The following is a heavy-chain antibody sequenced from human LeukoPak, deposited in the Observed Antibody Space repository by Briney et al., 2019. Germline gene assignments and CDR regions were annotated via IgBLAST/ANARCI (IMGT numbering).Heavy chain of an antibody. V-gene: IGHV4-31*03. CDR1: SGSISSGVYY. J-gene: IGHJ5*02. D-gene: IGHD2-8*01. CDR3: ARVICTNGVCFNWFDP. Sequence: PSETLSLTCPVSSGSISSGVYYWSWIRQHPGKGLEWIGYIYYSGSTNYNPSLKSRVTISVDTSKNQFSLKLSSVTAADTAVYYCARVICTNGVCFNWFDPWGQGTLVTVSS. CDR2: IYYSGST.